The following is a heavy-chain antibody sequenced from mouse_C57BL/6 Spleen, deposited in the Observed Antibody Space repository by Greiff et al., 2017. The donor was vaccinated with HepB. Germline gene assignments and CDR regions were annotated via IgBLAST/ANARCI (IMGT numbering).Heavy chain of an antibody. CDR2: ISSGSSTI. J-gene: IGHJ2*01. D-gene: IGHD2-4*01. CDR1: GFTFSDYG. V-gene: IGHV5-17*01. CDR3: ARAGNYDSPYYFDY. Sequence: EVKLVESGGGLVKPGGSLKLSCAASGFTFSDYGMHWVRQAPEKGLEWVAYISSGSSTIYYADTVKGRFTISRDNAKNTLFLQMTSLRSEDTAMYYCARAGNYDSPYYFDYWGQGTTLTVSS.